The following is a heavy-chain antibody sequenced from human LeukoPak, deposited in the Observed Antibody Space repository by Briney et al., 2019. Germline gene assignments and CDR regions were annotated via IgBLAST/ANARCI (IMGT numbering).Heavy chain of an antibody. CDR3: ARDGNYYGSGSDVKYYFDY. D-gene: IGHD3-10*01. CDR1: GFTFSDYY. CDR2: ISSSGSTI. J-gene: IGHJ4*02. V-gene: IGHV3-11*04. Sequence: VKPGGSLRLSCAASGFTFSDYYMSWIRQAPGKGLGWVSYISSSGSTIYYADSVKGRFTISRDNAKNSLYLQMNSLRAEDTAVYYCARDGNYYGSGSDVKYYFDYWGQGTLVTVSS.